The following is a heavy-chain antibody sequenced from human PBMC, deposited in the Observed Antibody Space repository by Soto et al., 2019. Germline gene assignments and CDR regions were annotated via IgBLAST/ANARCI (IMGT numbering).Heavy chain of an antibody. CDR1: GGSFSGYY. V-gene: IGHV4-34*01. Sequence: PSETLSLTCAVYGGSFSGYYWSWIRQPPGKGLEWIGEINHSGSTNYNPSLKSRVTISVDTSKNQFSLKLSSVTAADTAVYYCARGPPYSNYGSRYYYYVMDLRGQGSKVTGSS. J-gene: IGHJ6*02. D-gene: IGHD4-4*01. CDR3: ARGPPYSNYGSRYYYYVMDL. CDR2: INHSGST.